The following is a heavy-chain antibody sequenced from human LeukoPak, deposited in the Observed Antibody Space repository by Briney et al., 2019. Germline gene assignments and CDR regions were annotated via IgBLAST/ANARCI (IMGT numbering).Heavy chain of an antibody. CDR1: GGSISSSSYY. J-gene: IGHJ4*02. D-gene: IGHD3-22*01. CDR2: IYYSGST. CDR3: ARDPPSITYYYDSSGSGY. V-gene: IGHV4-39*07. Sequence: SETLSLTCTVSGGSISSSSYYWGWIRQPPGKGLKWIGSIYYSGSTYYNPSLKSRVTISVDTSKNQFSLKLSSVTAADTAVYYCARDPPSITYYYDSSGSGYWGQGTLVTVSS.